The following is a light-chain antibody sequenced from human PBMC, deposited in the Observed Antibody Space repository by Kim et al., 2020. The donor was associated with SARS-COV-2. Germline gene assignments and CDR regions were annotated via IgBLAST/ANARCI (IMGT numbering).Light chain of an antibody. J-gene: IGKJ2*01. CDR2: GAS. V-gene: IGKV3-15*01. CDR1: QSVSSN. CDR3: QQYNNWPSYPYT. Sequence: EIVMTQSPATLSVSPGERATLSCRASQSVSSNLAWYQQKPGQAPRLLIYGASNRATGIPARFSGSGSGTEFTLTISSLQSEDFAVYYCQQYNNWPSYPYTFGQGTKLE.